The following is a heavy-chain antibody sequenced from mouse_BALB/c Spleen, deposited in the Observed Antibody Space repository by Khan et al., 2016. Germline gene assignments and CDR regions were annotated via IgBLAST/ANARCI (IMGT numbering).Heavy chain of an antibody. D-gene: IGHD2-14*01. CDR1: GYTFSSYW. J-gene: IGHJ4*01. CDR3: ARRGTTMDY. Sequence: VQLQESGAELMKPGASVKISCKTTGYTFSSYWIEWVKQRPGHGLEWIGEILPGSGSSNYNEKFKDKATFTADTSSNTAYMQLSSLTSEDSAVYYCARRGTTMDYWGQGTSVTVSS. CDR2: ILPGSGSS. V-gene: IGHV1-9*01.